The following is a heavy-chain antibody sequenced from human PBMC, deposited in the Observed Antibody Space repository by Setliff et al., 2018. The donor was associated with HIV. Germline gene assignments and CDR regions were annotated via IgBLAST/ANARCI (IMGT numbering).Heavy chain of an antibody. D-gene: IGHD6-6*01. J-gene: IGHJ5*02. V-gene: IGHV1-8*03. CDR2: MNPNSGNT. CDR1: GYTFTSYD. CDR3: ARGEVSAARHNWFDP. Sequence: GASVKVSCKASGYTFTSYDINWVRQATGQGLEWMGWMNPNSGNTGYAQKFQGRVTITRNTSISTAYMELSSLRSEDTAVYYCARGEVSAARHNWFDPWGQGTLVTVSS.